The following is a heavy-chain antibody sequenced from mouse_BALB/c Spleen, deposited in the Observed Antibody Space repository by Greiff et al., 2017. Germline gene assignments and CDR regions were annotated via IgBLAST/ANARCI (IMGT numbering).Heavy chain of an antibody. D-gene: IGHD1-1*01. V-gene: IGHV3-2*02. CDR3: ARGGYYGSSLAY. J-gene: IGHJ3*01. Sequence: LVGAGPGLVKPSQSLSLTCTVTGYSIPSDYAWNWVRQFPGNKLEWMGYISYSGSTSYNPSLKSRISITRDTSKNQFFLQLNSVTTEDTATYYCARGGYYGSSLAYWGQGTLVTVSA. CDR1: GYSIPSDYA. CDR2: ISYSGST.